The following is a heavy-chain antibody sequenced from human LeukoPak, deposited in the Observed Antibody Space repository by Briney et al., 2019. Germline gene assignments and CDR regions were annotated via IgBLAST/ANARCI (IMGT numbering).Heavy chain of an antibody. CDR2: INLDGSEK. J-gene: IGHJ3*02. CDR3: ARDSEKSSSFAFDI. CDR1: GFTFSNYW. Sequence: GGSLRLSCAASGFTFSNYWMAWVRQAPGKELEWVANINLDGSEKDYVDSLKGRCTISRDDAKNSLYLQVNTLRAEDTAVYYCARDSEKSSSFAFDIWGQGTVVTVSS. V-gene: IGHV3-7*01. D-gene: IGHD6-13*01.